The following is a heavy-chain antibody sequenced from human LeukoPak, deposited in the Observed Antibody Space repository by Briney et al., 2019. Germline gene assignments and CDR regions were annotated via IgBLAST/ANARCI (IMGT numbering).Heavy chain of an antibody. V-gene: IGHV4-39*07. D-gene: IGHD2-21*02. CDR2: IYYSGST. CDR1: GDSISSTNYY. Sequence: PSETLSLTCTVSGDSISSTNYYWGWIRQPPGKGLEWIGSIYYSGSTYYNPSLESRVTISVDTSKNQFSLKLSSVTAADTAVYYCARVAYCGGDCYRAPLPFDYWGQGTLVTVSS. J-gene: IGHJ4*02. CDR3: ARVAYCGGDCYRAPLPFDY.